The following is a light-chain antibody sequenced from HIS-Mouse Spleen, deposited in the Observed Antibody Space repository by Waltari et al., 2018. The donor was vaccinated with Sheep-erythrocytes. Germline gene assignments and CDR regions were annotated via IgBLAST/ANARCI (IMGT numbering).Light chain of an antibody. CDR1: ALPKQY. V-gene: IGLV3-25*03. Sequence: SYELTQPPSVSMSPGQTARITCSGDALPKQYAYWYQQKPGQAPVLVIYKDNEGPSGIPERFSGSSSGRTVTLTISGVQAEDEADYYCQSADSSGTYVVFGGGTKLTVL. CDR3: QSADSSGTYVV. J-gene: IGLJ2*01. CDR2: KDN.